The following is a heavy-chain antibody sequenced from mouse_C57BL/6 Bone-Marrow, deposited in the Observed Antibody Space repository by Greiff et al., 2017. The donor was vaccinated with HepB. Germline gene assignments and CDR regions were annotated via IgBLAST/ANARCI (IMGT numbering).Heavy chain of an antibody. CDR2: IDPETGGT. Sequence: QVQLKESGAELVRPGASVTLSCKASGYTFTDYEMHWVKQTPVHGLEWIGAIDPETGGTAYNQKFKGKAILTADKSSSTAYMELRSLTSEDSAVYYCTIPYYSNSYYAMDYWGQGTSVTVSS. CDR1: GYTFTDYE. CDR3: TIPYYSNSYYAMDY. D-gene: IGHD2-5*01. V-gene: IGHV1-15*01. J-gene: IGHJ4*01.